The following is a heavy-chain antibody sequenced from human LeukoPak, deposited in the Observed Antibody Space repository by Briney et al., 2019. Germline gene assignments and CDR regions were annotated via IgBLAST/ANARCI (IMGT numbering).Heavy chain of an antibody. V-gene: IGHV1-2*02. CDR1: GYTFTGYY. CDR3: ARGIAAAGPFDL. CDR2: INPKSGGT. D-gene: IGHD6-13*01. Sequence: ASVKVSCKASGYTFTGYYMHWVRPAPGQGLEWVGWINPKSGGTNYAQKFQGRGTMTRDTSIRTAYMELSRLRSDDTAVYYCARGIAAAGPFDLWAQETLHSVST. J-gene: IGHJ5*02.